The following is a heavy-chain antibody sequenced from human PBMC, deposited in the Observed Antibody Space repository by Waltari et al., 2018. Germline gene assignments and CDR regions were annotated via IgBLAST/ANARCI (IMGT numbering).Heavy chain of an antibody. V-gene: IGHV4-39*01. J-gene: IGHJ2*01. D-gene: IGHD3-10*01. CDR2: LDFSGKT. Sequence: QLQLQESGPGLVKPSDTLFLSCTVSGDSINGNSYYWAWIRQPPGKGLEWIASLDFSGKTYYSPSRKIRVTSFEAPPNSQLSLKWRSVTAEDAGVYYCARHSAKSFSSWFFNLWGRGTLVTVSS. CDR3: ARHSAKSFSSWFFNL. CDR1: GDSINGNSYY.